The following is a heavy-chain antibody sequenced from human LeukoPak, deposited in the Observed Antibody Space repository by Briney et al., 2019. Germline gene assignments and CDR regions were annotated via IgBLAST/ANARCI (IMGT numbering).Heavy chain of an antibody. D-gene: IGHD3-10*01. CDR3: ARDGGLMGANYFDY. CDR1: GFSITANY. CDR2: IYTGGST. V-gene: IGHV3-66*02. J-gene: IGHJ4*02. Sequence: PGGSVRLSCAASGFSITANYLSWVRQAPGKGLEWVAVIYTGGSTYFADSVTGRFSMSRDISTNTVYLQMNSLTLADTAVYYCARDGGLMGANYFDYWGQGAVVTVSS.